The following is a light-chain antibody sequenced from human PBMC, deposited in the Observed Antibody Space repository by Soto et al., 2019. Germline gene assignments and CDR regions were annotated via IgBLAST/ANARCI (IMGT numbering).Light chain of an antibody. V-gene: IGKV3-11*01. Sequence: ESVLTQSPATLSLSPGERATLSCRASPSVSNSLAWYQHKPGQAPRLLIYDASNRATGVPTRLSGSGSGTDFTLTISSLEPEDFAVYYCQQRNKWPPVTFGGGPRVEIK. J-gene: IGKJ4*01. CDR3: QQRNKWPPVT. CDR1: PSVSNS. CDR2: DAS.